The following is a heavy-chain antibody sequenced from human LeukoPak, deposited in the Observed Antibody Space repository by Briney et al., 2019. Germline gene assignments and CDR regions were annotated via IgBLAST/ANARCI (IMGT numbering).Heavy chain of an antibody. CDR3: ARWANDYGAKSSYYFDY. J-gene: IGHJ4*02. D-gene: IGHD4-23*01. V-gene: IGHV1-69*06. Sequence: GASVKVSCKASGSTFCSSAISWVRQAPGQGLEWMGRIIPVFGTANYAQKFQGRITITADRSTSTAYMELSSLRSEDTAVYFCARWANDYGAKSSYYFDYWSQGTLVTVSS. CDR1: GSTFCSSA. CDR2: IIPVFGTA.